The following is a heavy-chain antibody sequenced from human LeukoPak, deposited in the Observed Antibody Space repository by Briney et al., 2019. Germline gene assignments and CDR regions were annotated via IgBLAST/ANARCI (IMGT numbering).Heavy chain of an antibody. Sequence: ASVKVSCKASGYTFTGYYIHWVRQAPGQGLEWMGWINPNSGGTNYAQKFQGRVTMTRDMSISTAYMELSRLRSDDTAVYYCARDTYYDFWSGYYFSGMDVWGQGTTVTVSS. CDR3: ARDTYYDFWSGYYFSGMDV. D-gene: IGHD3-3*01. V-gene: IGHV1-2*02. CDR2: INPNSGGT. CDR1: GYTFTGYY. J-gene: IGHJ6*02.